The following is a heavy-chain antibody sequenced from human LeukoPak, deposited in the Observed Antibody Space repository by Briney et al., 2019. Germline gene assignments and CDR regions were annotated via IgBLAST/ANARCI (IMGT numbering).Heavy chain of an antibody. D-gene: IGHD5-18*01. J-gene: IGHJ4*02. CDR3: ASGYSYGFAPDY. CDR1: GGSISSSSYY. V-gene: IGHV4-39*01. CDR2: IYYSGST. Sequence: SETLSLTCTVSGGSISSSSYYWGWIRQPPGKGLEWIGSIYYSGSTYYNPSLKSRVTISVDTSKNQFSPKLSSVIAADTAVYYCASGYSYGFAPDYWGQGTLVTVSS.